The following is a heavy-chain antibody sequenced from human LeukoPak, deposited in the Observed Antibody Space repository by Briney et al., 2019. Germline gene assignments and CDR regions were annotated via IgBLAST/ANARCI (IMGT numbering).Heavy chain of an antibody. CDR3: GRIRGYDALDY. CDR1: GFALSTYW. D-gene: IGHD5-12*01. V-gene: IGHV3-74*01. CDR2: ISGDGSRT. Sequence: GGSLRLSCVASGFALSTYWMDWVRQAPGKGPVWISHISGDGSRTSYADSVKGRFSIVRDNAKNTLYLQRNSVGAEDASFYYCGRIRGYDALDYWGQGTLVTVSS. J-gene: IGHJ4*02.